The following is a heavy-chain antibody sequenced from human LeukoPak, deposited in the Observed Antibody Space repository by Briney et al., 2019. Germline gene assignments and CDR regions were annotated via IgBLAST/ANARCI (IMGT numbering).Heavy chain of an antibody. CDR3: AKVHYYDSSGYFDY. J-gene: IGHJ4*02. Sequence: ETLSLTCTVSGGSISSYYWSWIRQPPGKGLEWVSAISGSGGSTYYADSVKGRFTISRDNSKNTLYLQMNSLRAEDTAVYYCAKVHYYDSSGYFDYWGQGTLVTVSS. D-gene: IGHD3-22*01. CDR2: ISGSGGST. CDR1: GGSISSYY. V-gene: IGHV3-23*01.